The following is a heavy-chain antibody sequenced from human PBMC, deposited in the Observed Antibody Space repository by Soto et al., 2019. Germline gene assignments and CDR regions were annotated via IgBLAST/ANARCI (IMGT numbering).Heavy chain of an antibody. Sequence: ETLSLTCPVSGGSISSYYWSWIRQPPGKGLEWIGYIYYSGSTNYNPSLKSRVTISVDTSKNQFSLKLSSVTAADAAVYYCARGRRRDYFDYWGQGTLVTVYS. CDR2: IYYSGST. CDR3: ARGRRRDYFDY. V-gene: IGHV4-59*01. CDR1: GGSISSYY. J-gene: IGHJ4*02.